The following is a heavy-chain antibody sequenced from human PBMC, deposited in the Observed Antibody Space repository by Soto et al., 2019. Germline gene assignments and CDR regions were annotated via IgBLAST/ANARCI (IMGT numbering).Heavy chain of an antibody. CDR2: INPNSGGT. CDR1: GYTXTGYY. Sequence: SXKVSCKASGYTXTGYYIRWVRQAPGQGLEWMGWINPNSGGTNYAQKFQGWVTITRDTSISTAYMELSRLRSDDTDVYYCARDRGHGQQPLDYWGQGTLVTVSS. D-gene: IGHD6-13*01. J-gene: IGHJ4*02. V-gene: IGHV1-2*04. CDR3: ARDRGHGQQPLDY.